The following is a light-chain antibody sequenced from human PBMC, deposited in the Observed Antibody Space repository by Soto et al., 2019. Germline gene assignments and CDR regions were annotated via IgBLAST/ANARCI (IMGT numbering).Light chain of an antibody. J-gene: IGKJ4*01. CDR3: QQYCSSPTT. CDR2: GES. V-gene: IGKV3-20*01. Sequence: EIVLTQSPGTLSLSPGERATLSCRASQSVSSSYLDWYQQKPGQAPRLRIYGESSRATGIQDRFSGSGSGTEFTLTISRLETEDFAVYYCQQYCSSPTTFGGGTKGEIK. CDR1: QSVSSSY.